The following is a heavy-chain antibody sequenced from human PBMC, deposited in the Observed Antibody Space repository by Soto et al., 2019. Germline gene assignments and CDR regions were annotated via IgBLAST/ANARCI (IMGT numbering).Heavy chain of an antibody. CDR1: GFSFREYG. CDR2: IWHDGTNR. Sequence: GGSLRLSCGTFGFSFREYGMHWVRQAPGKGLEWVAGIWHDGTNRNYIDSVRGRFTISRDNSKNMLDLQMNNLRAEDTAVHHCARAVDYLGQGT. J-gene: IGHJ4*02. CDR3: ARAVDY. V-gene: IGHV3-33*01.